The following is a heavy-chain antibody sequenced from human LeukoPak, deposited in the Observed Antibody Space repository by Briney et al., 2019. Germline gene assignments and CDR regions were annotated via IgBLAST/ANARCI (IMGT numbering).Heavy chain of an antibody. D-gene: IGHD1-7*01. CDR3: ARISGTYSDY. V-gene: IGHV3-74*03. CDR1: GFTFSSYW. Sequence: GGSLRLSCAASGFTFSSYWMHWVRHGPGKGLVWVSRIDSDGTSTMYADSVQGRFTISRDNAKNTLDLQMNSLRAEDTAVYYCARISGTYSDYWGQGTLVTVSS. CDR2: IDSDGTST. J-gene: IGHJ4*02.